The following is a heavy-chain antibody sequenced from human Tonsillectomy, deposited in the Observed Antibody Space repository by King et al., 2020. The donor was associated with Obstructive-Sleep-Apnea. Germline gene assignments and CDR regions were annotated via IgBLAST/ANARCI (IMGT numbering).Heavy chain of an antibody. CDR2: IKSDGSST. CDR1: GFTVSRYW. CDR3: ARELYGDYGVDY. V-gene: IGHV3-74*01. Sequence: VQLVESGGGLVQPGGSLRLSCAASGFTVSRYWMHWVRHAPGKGLVWGSGIKSDGSSTSYADCVKGRFTISRDNAKNTLYLQMNSLRAEDTAVYYCARELYGDYGVDYWGQGTLVTVSS. J-gene: IGHJ4*02. D-gene: IGHD4-17*01.